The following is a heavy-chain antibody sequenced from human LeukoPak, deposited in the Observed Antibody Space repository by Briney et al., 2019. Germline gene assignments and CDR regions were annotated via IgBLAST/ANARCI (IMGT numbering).Heavy chain of an antibody. D-gene: IGHD6-13*01. V-gene: IGHV3-30*04. CDR3: ARDQYTTYSSSDRVPLFGY. J-gene: IGHJ4*02. CDR1: GFTFSSYA. Sequence: VRSLRLSCAASGFTFSSYAMHWVRQAPGKGLEWVAVISYDGSNKYYADSVKGRSTISRDNSKNTLYLQMNSMRAEDTAVYYCARDQYTTYSSSDRVPLFGYWGQGTLVTVSS. CDR2: ISYDGSNK.